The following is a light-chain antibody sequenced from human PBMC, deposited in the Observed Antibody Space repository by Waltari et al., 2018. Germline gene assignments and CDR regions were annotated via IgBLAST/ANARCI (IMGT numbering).Light chain of an antibody. CDR3: CSYAGFSTVV. J-gene: IGLJ2*01. CDR2: DVT. V-gene: IGLV2-23*02. Sequence: QSALTQPASVSGSPGQSITISCPATSSEIGSYNLVSWYQQHPGKAPKLMIYDVTKRPSGISSRFSGSKSGITASLTISGLQAEDEADYYCCSYAGFSTVVFGGGTKLTVL. CDR1: SSEIGSYNL.